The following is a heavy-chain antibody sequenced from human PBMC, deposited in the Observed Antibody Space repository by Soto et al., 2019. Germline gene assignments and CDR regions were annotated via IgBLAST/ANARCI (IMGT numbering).Heavy chain of an antibody. D-gene: IGHD2-2*02. CDR1: GYTFTSYG. Sequence: ASVKVSCKASGYTFTSYGISWVRQAPGQGLEWMGWISAYNGNTNYAQKLQGRVTMTTDTSTSTAYMELRSLRSDDTAVYYCARDNVVVPAAIASYYYYGMDVWGKGTTVTVSS. CDR3: ARDNVVVPAAIASYYYYGMDV. V-gene: IGHV1-18*01. CDR2: ISAYNGNT. J-gene: IGHJ6*04.